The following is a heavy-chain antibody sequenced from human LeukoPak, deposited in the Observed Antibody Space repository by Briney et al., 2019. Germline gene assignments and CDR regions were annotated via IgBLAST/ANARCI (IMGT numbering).Heavy chain of an antibody. V-gene: IGHV4-39*01. CDR1: GDSISTGNYY. CDR2: VYYSGST. Sequence: PSETLCLTCTVSGDSISTGNYYWGWIRQPPGKGLEWIGSVYYSGSTYYNPSLKSRVTMSADTFKNQFSMRLSSVTAADTAVYYCASFLAGYYYDSSGFLGIGIDYWGQGTLVTVSS. D-gene: IGHD3-22*01. J-gene: IGHJ4*02. CDR3: ASFLAGYYYDSSGFLGIGIDY.